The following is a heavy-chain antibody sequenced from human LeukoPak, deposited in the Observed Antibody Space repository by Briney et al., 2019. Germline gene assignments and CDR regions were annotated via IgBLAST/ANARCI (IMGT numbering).Heavy chain of an antibody. CDR1: GFNFGSYW. D-gene: IGHD3-10*01. CDR3: ASQAGFLFDY. J-gene: IGHJ4*02. Sequence: GGSLRLSCAASGFNFGSYWMTWVRQTPGKGLECVATMNGDGSQRYYVDSVKGRFTISRDNAKNSLYLQMNSLRDEDTAVYYCASQAGFLFDYWGQGTLVTVSS. CDR2: MNGDGSQR. V-gene: IGHV3-7*01.